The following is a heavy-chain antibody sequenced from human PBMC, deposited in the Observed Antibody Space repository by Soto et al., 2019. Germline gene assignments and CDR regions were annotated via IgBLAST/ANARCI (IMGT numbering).Heavy chain of an antibody. J-gene: IGHJ4*02. CDR3: AKTQVRGWYDY. V-gene: IGHV3-7*05. CDR1: GYTFTGYY. CDR2: IKHDGSRT. Sequence: GASVKVSCKASGYTFTGYYMHWVRQAPGQGLEWVGSIKHDGSRTYYVDSVKGRFTISRDNAENTVYLQMNSLRAEDTAEYYCAKTQVRGWYDYWGQGTLVTVSS. D-gene: IGHD6-19*01.